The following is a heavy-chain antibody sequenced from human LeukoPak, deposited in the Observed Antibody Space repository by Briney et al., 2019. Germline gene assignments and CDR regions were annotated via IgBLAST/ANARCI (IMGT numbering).Heavy chain of an antibody. CDR2: ISGSGDST. D-gene: IGHD3-22*01. V-gene: IGHV3-23*01. CDR1: GFTFSSYA. CDR3: ARGSGYFLDFDY. Sequence: GGSLRLSCAASGFTFSSYAMSWVRQAPGKGLQWVSAISGSGDSTYYADSVKGRFTISRDSSKNTLYLQMNSLRAEDTAVYYCARGSGYFLDFDYWGQGTLVTVSS. J-gene: IGHJ4*02.